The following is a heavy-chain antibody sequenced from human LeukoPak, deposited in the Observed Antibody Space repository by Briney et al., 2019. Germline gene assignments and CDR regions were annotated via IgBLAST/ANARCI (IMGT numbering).Heavy chain of an antibody. Sequence: GGSVSLLCRVSGFTFGVYAMGWFRQAPGEGLEWVVFIRGKAYGGIPEYSASVKGRFTISRDDSKSIDYLQMDSLKTEDTAVYYCTRDCSSTSCFGHFDYWGQGTLVSVPS. CDR3: TRDCSSTSCFGHFDY. D-gene: IGHD2-2*01. J-gene: IGHJ4*02. CDR2: IRGKAYGGIP. V-gene: IGHV3-49*03. CDR1: GFTFGVYA.